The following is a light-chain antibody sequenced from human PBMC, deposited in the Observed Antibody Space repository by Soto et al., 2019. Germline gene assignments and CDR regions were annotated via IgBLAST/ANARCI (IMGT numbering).Light chain of an antibody. Sequence: EIVLTQSPGTLSSSPGERATLSCRASQTVTSNYLAWYQQKPGQAPRLLFFGASIRATGLPDRFSGGGSGTDFTLTISRLEPKDFAVYYCQQYGSSPGMFGQGTKVEVK. V-gene: IGKV3-20*01. CDR1: QTVTSNY. CDR3: QQYGSSPGM. J-gene: IGKJ1*01. CDR2: GAS.